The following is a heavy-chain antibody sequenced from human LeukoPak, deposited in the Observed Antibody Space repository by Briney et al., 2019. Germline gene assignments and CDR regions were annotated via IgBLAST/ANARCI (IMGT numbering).Heavy chain of an antibody. CDR2: IYYSGST. Sequence: SETLSLTCTVSGGSIRSSSYYWGWIRQPPGKGLEWIGSIYYSGSTYYNASLKSRGTISVDTSKNQFSLRVSSVTSADTAVYYCARGNSGYDCAFDIWGQGTMVTVSS. J-gene: IGHJ3*02. V-gene: IGHV4-39*07. D-gene: IGHD5-12*01. CDR3: ARGNSGYDCAFDI. CDR1: GGSIRSSSYY.